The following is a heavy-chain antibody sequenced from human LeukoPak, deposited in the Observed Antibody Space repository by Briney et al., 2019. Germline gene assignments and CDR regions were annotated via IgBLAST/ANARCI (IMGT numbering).Heavy chain of an antibody. CDR2: TYYRSKWYN. CDR3: AREKYDYVWGSYRVAGWFDP. J-gene: IGHJ5*02. Sequence: SQTLSLTCAISGDSVSSNSAAWNWIRQSPSRGLEWLGRTYYRSKWYNDYAVSVKSRITINPDTSKNQFSLQLNSVIPEDTAVYYCAREKYDYVWGSYRVAGWFDPWGQGTLVTVSS. V-gene: IGHV6-1*01. CDR1: GDSVSSNSAA. D-gene: IGHD3-16*02.